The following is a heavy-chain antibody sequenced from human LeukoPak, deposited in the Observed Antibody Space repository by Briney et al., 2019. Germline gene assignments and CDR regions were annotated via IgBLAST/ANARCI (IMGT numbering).Heavy chain of an antibody. J-gene: IGHJ4*02. CDR1: GYTFTTYG. Sequence: ASVKVSCKASGYTFTTYGINWVRQAPGQGLEWVGWINTYNGDTKYTQRFQGRVTMTTDTSTTTAYMELKNLGSDDTAIYYCAKDRAAARNFDIWGQGTLVTVSS. CDR2: INTYNGDT. D-gene: IGHD2-2*01. CDR3: AKDRAAARNFDI. V-gene: IGHV1-18*01.